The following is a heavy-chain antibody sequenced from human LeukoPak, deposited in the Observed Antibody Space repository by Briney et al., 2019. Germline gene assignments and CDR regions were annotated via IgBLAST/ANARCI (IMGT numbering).Heavy chain of an antibody. CDR3: AKDVRRAEYCSATTCYTSSFDY. J-gene: IGHJ4*02. D-gene: IGHD2-2*02. CDR2: ISSTGGST. Sequence: PGGSLRLSCAPSGFTFSRHSMGWVRQPPGKGLEWVSVISSTGGSTFYADSVKGRFTISRDNSKDTLSLQMNTLRAEDTAVYYCAKDVRRAEYCSATTCYTSSFDYWGQGTLVTVSS. V-gene: IGHV3-23*01. CDR1: GFTFSRHS.